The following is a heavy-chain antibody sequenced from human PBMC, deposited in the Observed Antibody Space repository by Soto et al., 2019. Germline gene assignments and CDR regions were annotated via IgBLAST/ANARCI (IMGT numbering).Heavy chain of an antibody. CDR3: ARVYYYDSSGYYYYYYGMDV. CDR1: GGTFSSYA. CDR2: VIPIFGTA. D-gene: IGHD3-22*01. J-gene: IGHJ6*02. V-gene: IGHV1-69*13. Sequence: AVKVSCKASGGTFSSYAISWVRQAPGQGLEWMGGVIPIFGTANYAQKFQGRVTITADESTSTAYMELSSLRSEDTAVYYCARVYYYDSSGYYYYYYGMDVWGQGTTVTVSS.